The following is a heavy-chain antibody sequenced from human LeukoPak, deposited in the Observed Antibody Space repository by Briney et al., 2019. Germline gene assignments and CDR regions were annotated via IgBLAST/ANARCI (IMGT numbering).Heavy chain of an antibody. D-gene: IGHD6-6*01. CDR2: INSDGTIT. CDR1: GFTFTNYW. V-gene: IGHV3-74*01. CDR3: VGSSVAFDI. Sequence: PGGSLRLSCAASGFTFTNYWMHWVRQAPGKGLVWVSHINSDGTITAYADSVKGRFTTSRDNAKSTLYLQTNSLRAEDTAVYYCVGSSVAFDIWGQGTMVTVSS. J-gene: IGHJ3*02.